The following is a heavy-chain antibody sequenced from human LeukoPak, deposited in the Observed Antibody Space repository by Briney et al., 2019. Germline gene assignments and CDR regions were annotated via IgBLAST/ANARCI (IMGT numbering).Heavy chain of an antibody. V-gene: IGHV3-30*04. J-gene: IGHJ4*02. D-gene: IGHD2-2*01. Sequence: PGGSLRLSCAASGFTFSNYAMHWVRQAPGKGPEWVALISNDGRNKNYADSVKGRFTISRDNSKNTLFLQMNSLRTEDTALFYCAREETWFSTTWYYFDYWGQGTLVTVSS. CDR1: GFTFSNYA. CDR3: AREETWFSTTWYYFDY. CDR2: ISNDGRNK.